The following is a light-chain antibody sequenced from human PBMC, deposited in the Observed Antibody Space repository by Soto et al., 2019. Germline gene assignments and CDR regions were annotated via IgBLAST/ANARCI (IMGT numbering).Light chain of an antibody. CDR1: QDISNY. CDR3: QQYDDLLSIT. J-gene: IGKJ5*01. V-gene: IGKV1-33*01. CDR2: DAS. Sequence: DIQMTQSPSSLSASVGDRVTITCQASQDISNYLNWYQEKPGKAPKLLIYDASTLETGVPSRFSGCGSGTDFSILISSLQPEDIVTYYCQQYDDLLSITFGQGTRLEIK.